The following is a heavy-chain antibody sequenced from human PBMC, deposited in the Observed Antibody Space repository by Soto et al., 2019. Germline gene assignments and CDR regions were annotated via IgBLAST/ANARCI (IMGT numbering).Heavy chain of an antibody. D-gene: IGHD3-9*01. J-gene: IGHJ4*02. CDR2: MYHSGST. V-gene: IGHV4-30-2*01. CDR3: ARAPPLRYFDWLSPDYYFDY. Sequence: SETLSLTCAVSGGSISSGGYSWSWIRQPPGKGLEWIGYMYHSGSTYYNPSLKSRVTISVDRSKNQFSLKLSSVTAADTAVYYCARAPPLRYFDWLSPDYYFDYWGQGTLVTVSS. CDR1: GGSISSGGYS.